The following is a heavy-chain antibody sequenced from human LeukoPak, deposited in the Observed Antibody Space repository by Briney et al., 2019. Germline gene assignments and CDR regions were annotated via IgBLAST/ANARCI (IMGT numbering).Heavy chain of an antibody. J-gene: IGHJ4*02. V-gene: IGHV3-33*06. CDR3: AKGNYYGSGSYYLTYYFDY. D-gene: IGHD3-10*01. Sequence: GGSLRLSCAASGFTLSSYGMHWVRQAPGKGLEWVAVIWYDGSNKYYADSVKGRFTISRDNSKNTLYLQMNSLRAEDTAVYYCAKGNYYGSGSYYLTYYFDYWGQGTLVTVSS. CDR2: IWYDGSNK. CDR1: GFTLSSYG.